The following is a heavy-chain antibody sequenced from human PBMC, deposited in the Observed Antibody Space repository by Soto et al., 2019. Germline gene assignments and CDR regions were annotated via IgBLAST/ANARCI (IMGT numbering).Heavy chain of an antibody. V-gene: IGHV1-3*01. J-gene: IGHJ4*02. Sequence: ASVKVSCKASGYTFTSYAMHWVRQAPGQRLEWMGWINAGNGNTEYSQKFQGRVTITRDTSASTAYMELSSLRSEDTAVYYCAAELVVVAATDAYYFDYWGQGTLVTVSS. CDR2: INAGNGNT. CDR3: AAELVVVAATDAYYFDY. CDR1: GYTFTSYA. D-gene: IGHD2-15*01.